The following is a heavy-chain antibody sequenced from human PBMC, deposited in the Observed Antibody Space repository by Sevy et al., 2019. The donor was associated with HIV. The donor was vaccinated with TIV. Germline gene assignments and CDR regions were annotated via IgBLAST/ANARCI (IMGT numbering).Heavy chain of an antibody. CDR3: ARAYYAIAVPAGMGPGYYGMDV. CDR2: INPNSGGT. D-gene: IGHD2-2*01. V-gene: IGHV1-2*02. CDR1: GYTFSAYH. Sequence: ASVKVSCKASGYTFSAYHMHWVRQAPGQGLEWMGCINPNSGGTNFAQRFQGRVTVTWHASISTAHMELSRLRSDDTAVYYCARAYYAIAVPAGMGPGYYGMDVWGQGTTVTVSS. J-gene: IGHJ6*02.